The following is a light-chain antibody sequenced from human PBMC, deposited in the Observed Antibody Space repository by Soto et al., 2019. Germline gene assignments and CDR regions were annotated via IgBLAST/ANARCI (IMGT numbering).Light chain of an antibody. CDR3: QSYYSSKRAYV. V-gene: IGLV6-57*03. CDR2: EDN. CDR1: SGSIASNY. J-gene: IGLJ1*01. Sequence: NFMLTQPHSVSESPGKTVTISCTRSSGSIASNYVQWYQQRPGSAPTTVIYEDNQRPSGVPDRFSGSIDSSSNSTTLTLSGLKTEDEADDYCQSYYSSKRAYVFGTGTKLTVL.